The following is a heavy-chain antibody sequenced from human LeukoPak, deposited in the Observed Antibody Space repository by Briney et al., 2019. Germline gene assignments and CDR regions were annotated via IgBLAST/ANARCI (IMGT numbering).Heavy chain of an antibody. CDR1: GGSINNYY. CDR2: IHYSGTT. Sequence: SETLSLTCSVSGGSINNYYWSWLRRSPGQGLEWIGYIHYSGTTNYNPSFKGRLTISVDTSSDQFSLKLNSVTAADTAIYYCARDRRYRSGDNYYLHYFDSWGQGTLVTVSS. V-gene: IGHV4-59*01. CDR3: ARDRRYRSGDNYYLHYFDS. D-gene: IGHD2-15*01. J-gene: IGHJ4*02.